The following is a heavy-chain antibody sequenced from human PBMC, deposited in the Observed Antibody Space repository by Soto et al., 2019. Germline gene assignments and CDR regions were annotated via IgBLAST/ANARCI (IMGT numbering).Heavy chain of an antibody. CDR3: ARAPHDDIVVVTAARGYYYGMDV. CDR1: GFTFSSYA. V-gene: IGHV3-30-3*01. D-gene: IGHD2-2*01. Sequence: GGSLRLSCAASGFTFSSYAMHWVRQAPGKGLEWVAVISYDGSNKYYADSVKGRFTISRDNSKNTLYLQMNSLRAEDTAVYYCARAPHDDIVVVTAARGYYYGMDVWGQGTTVTVSS. CDR2: ISYDGSNK. J-gene: IGHJ6*02.